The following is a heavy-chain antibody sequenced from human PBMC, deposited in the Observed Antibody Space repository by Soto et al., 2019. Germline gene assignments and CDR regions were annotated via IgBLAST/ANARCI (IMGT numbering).Heavy chain of an antibody. V-gene: IGHV1-18*01. Sequence: QVHLVQSGDEVKKPGASVKVSCKASGYIFVNYGIAWVRQAPGQGLEWMGWISPYNGNTHYATKVQGRLTMTTDTPTSTAYMDLGSMTSDDTAVYYCAMVDNYVTPTPQDVWGQGTTVNVS. CDR2: ISPYNGNT. J-gene: IGHJ6*02. CDR1: GYIFVNYG. CDR3: AMVDNYVTPTPQDV. D-gene: IGHD3-16*01.